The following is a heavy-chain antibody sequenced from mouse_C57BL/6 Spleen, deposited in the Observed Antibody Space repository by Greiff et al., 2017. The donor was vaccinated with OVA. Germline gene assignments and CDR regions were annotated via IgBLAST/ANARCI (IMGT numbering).Heavy chain of an antibody. CDR3: ARREIYIYGDYFDY. CDR2: IYPGSGNT. V-gene: IGHV1-66*01. Sequence: QVQLQQSGPELVKPGASVKISCKASGYSFTSYYIHWVKQRPGQGLEWIGWIYPGSGNTKYNEKFKGKATLTADTSSSTAYMQLSSLTSEDSAVYYCARREIYIYGDYFDYWGQGTTLTVSS. CDR1: GYSFTSYY. J-gene: IGHJ2*01. D-gene: IGHD1-1*01.